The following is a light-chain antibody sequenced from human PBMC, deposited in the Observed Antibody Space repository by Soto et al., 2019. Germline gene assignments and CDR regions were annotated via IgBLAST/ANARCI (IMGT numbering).Light chain of an antibody. V-gene: IGKV3-20*01. CDR3: QQYGDSPLT. CDR1: QSVSNY. Sequence: EIVLTQSPATLSLSPGERATLSCRASQSVSNYLAWYQQKPGQAPRLLIYGASTRAAAIPDRFSGSGSGADFALSIDGLEPEDFAIYYCQQYGDSPLTFGPGTRVD. J-gene: IGKJ3*01. CDR2: GAS.